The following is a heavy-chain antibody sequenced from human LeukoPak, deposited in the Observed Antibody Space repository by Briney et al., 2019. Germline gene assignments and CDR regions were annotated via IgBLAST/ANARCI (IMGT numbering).Heavy chain of an antibody. V-gene: IGHV1-46*01. CDR1: GYTFTGYY. J-gene: IGHJ5*02. Sequence: ASVKVSCKASGYTFTGYYMHWVRQAPGQGLEWMGIIDPSGGSTGYAQKFQGRDTMTRDTSTSTVYMELSSLRSGDTAVYYCARRIGYGNYVSNWFDPWGQGTLVTVSS. CDR3: ARRIGYGNYVSNWFDP. D-gene: IGHD4-11*01. CDR2: IDPSGGST.